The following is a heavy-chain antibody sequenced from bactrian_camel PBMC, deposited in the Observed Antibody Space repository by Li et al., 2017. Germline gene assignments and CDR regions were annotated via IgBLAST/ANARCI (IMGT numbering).Heavy chain of an antibody. D-gene: IGHD2*01. CDR1: GDTWSLCN. CDR2: IYTSIVST. Sequence: VQLVESGGGSVQAGGSLRLSCVASGDTWSLCNMGWYRQTPGKEREGVAAIYTSIVSTYYADSVKGRFTISRDNAKNTLYRHLNSLKTEDMAVYYCATALGGSWWKYSGMDYWGKGTQVTVS. J-gene: IGHJ7*01. V-gene: IGHV3S54*01.